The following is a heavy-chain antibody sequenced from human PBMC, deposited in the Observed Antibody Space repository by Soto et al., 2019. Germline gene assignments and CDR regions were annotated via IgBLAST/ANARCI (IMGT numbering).Heavy chain of an antibody. CDR3: ASEYIAAAGFYFGY. D-gene: IGHD6-13*01. V-gene: IGHV3-30*03. CDR1: GFTFSSYG. J-gene: IGHJ4*02. CDR2: ISYDGSNK. Sequence: QVQLVESGGGVVQPGRSLRLSCAASGFTFSSYGMHWVRQAPGKGLEWVAVISYDGSNKYYADSVKGRFTISRDNSKNTLYLQMNSLRAEDTALYYCASEYIAAAGFYFGYWGQGTLVTVSS.